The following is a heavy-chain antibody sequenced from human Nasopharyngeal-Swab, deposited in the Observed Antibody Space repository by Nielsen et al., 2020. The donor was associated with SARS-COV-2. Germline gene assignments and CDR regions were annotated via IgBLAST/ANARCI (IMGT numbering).Heavy chain of an antibody. D-gene: IGHD3-10*01. CDR3: AIDYGSGTYGLDV. J-gene: IGHJ6*02. CDR2: IYPGDPDT. Sequence: GESLKISCQGSGYRFSTYWINWVRQMPGKGLEWMGIIYPGDPDTKYRPSFQGQVSISVDKSINTAYLQWNSLKASDTATYFCAIDYGSGTYGLDVWGRGTRVTVSS. V-gene: IGHV5-51*01. CDR1: GYRFSTYW.